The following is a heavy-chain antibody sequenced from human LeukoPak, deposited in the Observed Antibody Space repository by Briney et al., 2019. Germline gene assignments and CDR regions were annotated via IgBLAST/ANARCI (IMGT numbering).Heavy chain of an antibody. D-gene: IGHD6-13*01. CDR1: GGSISSYY. CDR3: ARAGDKYSSNWDDAFDI. CDR2: IYYSGST. V-gene: IGHV4-59*01. Sequence: PSETLSLTCTVSGGSISSYYWSWIRQPPGKGLEWIGYIYYSGSTNYNPSLKSRVTISVDTSKNQFSLKLSSVTAADTAVYYCARAGDKYSSNWDDAFDIWGQGTMVTVSS. J-gene: IGHJ3*02.